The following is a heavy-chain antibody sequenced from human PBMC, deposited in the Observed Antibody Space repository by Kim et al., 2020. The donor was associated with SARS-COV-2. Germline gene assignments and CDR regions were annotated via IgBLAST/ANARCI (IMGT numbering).Heavy chain of an antibody. CDR3: ARGERYDFWSGYSPYYYYGMDV. CDR1: GFTFSSYE. D-gene: IGHD3-3*01. Sequence: GGSLRLSCAASGFTFSSYEMNWVRQAPGKGLEWVSYISSSGSTIYYADSVKGRFTISRDNAKNSLYLQMNSLRAEDTAVYYCARGERYDFWSGYSPYYYYGMDVWGRGATVTVSS. V-gene: IGHV3-48*03. CDR2: ISSSGSTI. J-gene: IGHJ6*04.